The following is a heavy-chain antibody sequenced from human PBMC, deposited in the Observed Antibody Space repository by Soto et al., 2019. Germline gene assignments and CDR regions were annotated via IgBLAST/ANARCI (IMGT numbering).Heavy chain of an antibody. CDR2: IIPIFGTA. Sequence: SVKVSWKASGGTFSSYAISWVRQATGQGLEWMGGIIPIFGTANYAQKFQGRVTITADKSTSTAYMELSSLRSEDTAVYYCARFCGDGGDCYSGDAFDIWGQGTMVTVSS. D-gene: IGHD2-21*02. V-gene: IGHV1-69*06. CDR3: ARFCGDGGDCYSGDAFDI. J-gene: IGHJ3*02. CDR1: GGTFSSYA.